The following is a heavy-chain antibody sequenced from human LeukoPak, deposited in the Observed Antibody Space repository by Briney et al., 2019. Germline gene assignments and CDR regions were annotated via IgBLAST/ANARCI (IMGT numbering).Heavy chain of an antibody. Sequence: SETLSLTCTVSGYSISSGYYWSWIRQPAGKGLEWIGRIYTSGSTNYNPSLKSRVTMSVDTSKNQFSLKLSSVTAADTAVYYCARVGVGELSYPNWFDPWGQGTLVTVSS. J-gene: IGHJ5*02. CDR1: GYSISSGYY. V-gene: IGHV4-4*07. CDR3: ARVGVGELSYPNWFDP. CDR2: IYTSGST. D-gene: IGHD3-10*01.